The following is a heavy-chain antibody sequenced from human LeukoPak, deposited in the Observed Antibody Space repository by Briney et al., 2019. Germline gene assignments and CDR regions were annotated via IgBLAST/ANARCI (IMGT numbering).Heavy chain of an antibody. J-gene: IGHJ4*02. CDR1: GFTVSSNY. D-gene: IGHD4-17*01. CDR2: IYSGGST. V-gene: IGHV3-66*01. CDR3: ARDGGDYGVLFDY. Sequence: GGSLRLSCAASGFTVSSNYMSWVRQAPGKGLEWVSVIYSGGSTYYADSVKGRFTISRDNSKSTLYLQMNSLRAEDTAVYYCARDGGDYGVLFDYWGQGTLVTVSS.